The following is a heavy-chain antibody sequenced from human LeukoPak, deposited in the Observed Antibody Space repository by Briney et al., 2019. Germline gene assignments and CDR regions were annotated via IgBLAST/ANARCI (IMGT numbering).Heavy chain of an antibody. D-gene: IGHD6-13*01. Sequence: QSGGSLRLPCAASGFTFSSYAMSWVRQAPGKGLEWVSAISGSGGSTYYADSVKGRFTISRDNSKNSLYLQMNSLRAEDTAVYYCARAKESSRNNWFDPWGQGTLVTVSS. CDR1: GFTFSSYA. V-gene: IGHV3-23*01. J-gene: IGHJ5*02. CDR3: ARAKESSRNNWFDP. CDR2: ISGSGGST.